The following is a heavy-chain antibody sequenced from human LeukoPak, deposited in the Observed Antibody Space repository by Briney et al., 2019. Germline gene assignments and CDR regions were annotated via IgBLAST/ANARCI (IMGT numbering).Heavy chain of an antibody. CDR2: IKEDGSEK. CDR1: GFIFSGAW. V-gene: IGHV3-7*01. D-gene: IGHD6-13*01. CDR3: ARIMNSSPDY. Sequence: GGSLRLSCAASGFIFSGAWMSWVRQAPGKGLEWVANIKEDGSEKHYVDSVNGRFTISGDNAKNSVYLQMNSLRAEDTAVYYCARIMNSSPDYWGQGTLVTVSS. J-gene: IGHJ4*02.